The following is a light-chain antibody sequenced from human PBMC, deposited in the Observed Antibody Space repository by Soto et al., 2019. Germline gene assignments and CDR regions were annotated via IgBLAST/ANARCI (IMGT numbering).Light chain of an antibody. J-gene: IGKJ1*01. CDR3: QQCATPPLT. CDR1: QSVSNKY. Sequence: EIVLTQSPGTLSLSPGERATLSCRASQSVSNKYVAWYQHKPGQAPRLLIDDASRRATGIPDRFSGSGSGTDFTLTISRLELEDFAVYYCQQCATPPLTFGQGTRVDIK. CDR2: DAS. V-gene: IGKV3-20*01.